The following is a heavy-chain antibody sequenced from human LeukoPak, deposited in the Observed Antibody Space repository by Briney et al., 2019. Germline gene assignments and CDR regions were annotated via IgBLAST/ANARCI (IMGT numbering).Heavy chain of an antibody. CDR3: VREYSSTFDY. Sequence: SQSLSLTCTISGDSVSTNSAAWNWIRQSPWRGLEWLGRTYYRSKWYNAYAVSVKSRITINPDTSKNQLPLHLNSVTPGDTAVYYCVREYSSTFDYWGQGSLVTVSS. J-gene: IGHJ4*02. D-gene: IGHD6-13*01. V-gene: IGHV6-1*01. CDR2: TYYRSKWYN. CDR1: GDSVSTNSAA.